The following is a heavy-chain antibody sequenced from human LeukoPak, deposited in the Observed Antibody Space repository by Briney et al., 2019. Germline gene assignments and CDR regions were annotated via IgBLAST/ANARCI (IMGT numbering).Heavy chain of an antibody. CDR3: ARSPLRGSRYFDY. D-gene: IGHD6-6*01. V-gene: IGHV3-48*03. Sequence: QPGGSLRLSCAAFGFTFSSYEMNWVRQAPGKGLEWVSKISSGGTSIYSADSVKGRFTISRDNAKNSLYLQMNSLRAEDTAVYYCARSPLRGSRYFDYWGQGTLVTVSS. CDR2: ISSGGTSI. J-gene: IGHJ4*02. CDR1: GFTFSSYE.